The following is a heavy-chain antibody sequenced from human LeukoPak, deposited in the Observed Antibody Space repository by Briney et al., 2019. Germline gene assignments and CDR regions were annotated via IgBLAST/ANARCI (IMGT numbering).Heavy chain of an antibody. D-gene: IGHD6-19*01. V-gene: IGHV3-7*01. J-gene: IGHJ3*02. CDR1: GFTFSSYW. CDR2: IKQDGKGK. CDR3: ARFSSGLPDAFDI. Sequence: GGSLRLSCAAYGFTFSSYWMSWVRQAPGKGLEWVANIKQDGKGKYYVDSVKGRFTISRDNAKNSLYLQMNNLRAEDTAVYYCARFSSGLPDAFDIWGQGTMVIVSS.